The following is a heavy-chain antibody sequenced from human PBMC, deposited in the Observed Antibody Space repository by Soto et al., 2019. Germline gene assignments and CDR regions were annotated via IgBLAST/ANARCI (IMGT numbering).Heavy chain of an antibody. CDR2: INHSGRT. D-gene: IGHD3-22*01. J-gene: IGHJ6*02. CDR1: GGSFSGYY. Sequence: SETLSLTCAVYGGSFSGYYWSWIRQPPGKGLEWIGEINHSGRTNYNPSLKSRVTISVDTSKTQFSRKLSSVTAADTAVYYCARWLQTSGMDVWGQVTTVTVSS. V-gene: IGHV4-34*01. CDR3: ARWLQTSGMDV.